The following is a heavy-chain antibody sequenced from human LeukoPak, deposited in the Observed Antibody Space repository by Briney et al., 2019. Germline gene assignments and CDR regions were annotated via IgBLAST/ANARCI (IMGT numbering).Heavy chain of an antibody. V-gene: IGHV4-4*07. Sequence: SETLSLTCTVSGGSISSYYWSWIRQPAGKGLEWIGRIYTSGSTNYNPSLKSRVTMSVDTSKNQFPLKLSSVTAADTAVYYCARADGYSYGLRVYNWFDPWGQGTLVTVSS. D-gene: IGHD5-18*01. CDR1: GGSISSYY. J-gene: IGHJ5*02. CDR3: ARADGYSYGLRVYNWFDP. CDR2: IYTSGST.